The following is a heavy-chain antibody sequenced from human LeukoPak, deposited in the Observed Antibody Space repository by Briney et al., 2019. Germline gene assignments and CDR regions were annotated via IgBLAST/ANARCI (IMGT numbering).Heavy chain of an antibody. J-gene: IGHJ4*02. D-gene: IGHD3-9*01. CDR2: IYYSGST. V-gene: IGHV4-39*07. CDR3: ARVYYDILTGYYPDY. CDR1: GGSISSSSYY. Sequence: SETLSLTCTVSGGSISSSSYYWGWIRQPPGKGLEWIGSIYYSGSTYYNPSLKSRVTISVDTSKNQFSLKLSSVTAADTAVYYCARVYYDILTGYYPDYWGQGTLVTVSS.